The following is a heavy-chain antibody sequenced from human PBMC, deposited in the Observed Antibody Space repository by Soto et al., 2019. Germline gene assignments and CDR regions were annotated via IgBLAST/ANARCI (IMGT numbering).Heavy chain of an antibody. CDR1: GFTFSSYN. Sequence: GGSLRLSCAASGFTFSSYNMNWVRQAPGKGLEWVSSISSSSYIYYADSVKGRFTISRDNAKNSLYLQMNSLRAEDTAVYYCARDNCSSTSCYAGWYNWFDPWGQGTLVTVSS. V-gene: IGHV3-21*01. D-gene: IGHD2-2*01. CDR2: ISSSSYI. J-gene: IGHJ5*02. CDR3: ARDNCSSTSCYAGWYNWFDP.